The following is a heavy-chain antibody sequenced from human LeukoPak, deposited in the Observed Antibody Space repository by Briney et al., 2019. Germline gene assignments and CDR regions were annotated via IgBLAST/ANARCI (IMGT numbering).Heavy chain of an antibody. CDR1: GFTFSSYG. CDR3: ARDRYSSGWYGDFDC. CDR2: ISSDGSNN. J-gene: IGHJ4*02. V-gene: IGHV3-30*03. Sequence: GGSLRLSCAASGFTFSSYGMHWVRQAPGKGLEWVAVISSDGSNNYYADSVKGRFTISRDNSKNTLYLQVNSLRAEDTAVYYCARDRYSSGWYGDFDCWGQGTLVTVSS. D-gene: IGHD6-19*01.